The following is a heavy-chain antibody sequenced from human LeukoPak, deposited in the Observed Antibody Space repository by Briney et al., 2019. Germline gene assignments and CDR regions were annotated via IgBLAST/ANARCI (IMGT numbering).Heavy chain of an antibody. V-gene: IGHV5-51*01. CDR2: IYPGDSDT. CDR1: GYSFTTYW. CDR3: ARQAYNYAFDI. D-gene: IGHD1-1*01. J-gene: IGHJ3*02. Sequence: GKSLKISCKGSGYSFTTYWIGWVRQMPGKGLEWMGIIYPGDSDTRYSPSFQGQVTISADKSISTAYLQWSSLKASDTAMYYCARQAYNYAFDIWGQGTMVTVSS.